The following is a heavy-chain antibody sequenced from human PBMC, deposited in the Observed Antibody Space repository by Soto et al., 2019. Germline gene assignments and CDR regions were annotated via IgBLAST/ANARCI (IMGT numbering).Heavy chain of an antibody. Sequence: SGPTLVNPTQTLTLTCSFSGFSISSSGVGVGWSRQPPGKALEWLALIYWNDDKRYSPSLKGRLTLIKYTSKNQVVLTMTNMDHVDTATYYCAHCPFYENSCYPDSWGQGILVNVSS. CDR2: IYWNDDK. CDR3: AHCPFYENSCYPDS. J-gene: IGHJ4*02. CDR1: GFSISSSGVG. V-gene: IGHV2-5*01. D-gene: IGHD3-22*01.